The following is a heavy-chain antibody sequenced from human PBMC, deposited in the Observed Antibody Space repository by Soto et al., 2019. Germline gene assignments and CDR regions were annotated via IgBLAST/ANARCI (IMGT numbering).Heavy chain of an antibody. CDR1: GGTFSSYT. Sequence: QVQLVQSGAEVKKPGSSVKVSCKASGGTFSSYTISWVRQAPGQGLEWMGRIIPILGIANYAQKFQGRVTITADKSTSTAYMQLSSLRSEDTAVYYCARASNYGLYYYGMDLWGQGTTVTVSS. V-gene: IGHV1-69*02. CDR2: IIPILGIA. D-gene: IGHD3-10*01. CDR3: ARASNYGLYYYGMDL. J-gene: IGHJ6*02.